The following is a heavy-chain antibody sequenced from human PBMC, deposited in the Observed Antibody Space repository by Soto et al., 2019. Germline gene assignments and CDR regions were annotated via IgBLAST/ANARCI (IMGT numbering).Heavy chain of an antibody. CDR1: GYTFTSYG. D-gene: IGHD2-21*02. CDR2: ISAYNGNT. J-gene: IGHJ6*02. CDR3: ASSYCGGDCYSVYYYYGMDV. V-gene: IGHV1-18*01. Sequence: QVQLVQSGAEVKKPGASVKVSCKASGYTFTSYGISWVRQAPGQGLEWMGWISAYNGNTNYAQKLQGRVTMTTDTXXSTAYRALRSLRSADTAVYYCASSYCGGDCYSVYYYYGMDVWGQGTTVTVSS.